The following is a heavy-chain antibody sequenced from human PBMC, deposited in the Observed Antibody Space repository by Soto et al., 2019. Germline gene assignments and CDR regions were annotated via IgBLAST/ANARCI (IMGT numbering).Heavy chain of an antibody. V-gene: IGHV3-23*01. J-gene: IGHJ3*02. Sequence: PGGSLRLSCAASGFTSTNYVMNWVRQAPGKGLEWVSSISGSGTTTFYADSVKGRFIISRDNSKNTLYLQMNSLRAEDTALYYCAKDRVGGVLDAFDIWGQGTMVT. D-gene: IGHD2-8*01. CDR2: ISGSGTTT. CDR1: GFTSTNYV. CDR3: AKDRVGGVLDAFDI.